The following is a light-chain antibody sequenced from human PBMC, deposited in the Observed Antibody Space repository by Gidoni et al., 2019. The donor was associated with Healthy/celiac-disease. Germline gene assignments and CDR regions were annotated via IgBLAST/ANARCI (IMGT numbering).Light chain of an antibody. CDR2: GAS. CDR1: QSVSSSY. V-gene: IGKV3-20*01. Sequence: DIVLTQSPGTLSFSPGERATLSCRPSQSVSSSYLAWYQQKPGQPPRLLIYGASSRATSITDRISGSRSGADFTLTISRLEPEDFAVYYYQQYGSSPPIWTFGPGTKVDIK. CDR3: QQYGSSPPIWT. J-gene: IGKJ1*01.